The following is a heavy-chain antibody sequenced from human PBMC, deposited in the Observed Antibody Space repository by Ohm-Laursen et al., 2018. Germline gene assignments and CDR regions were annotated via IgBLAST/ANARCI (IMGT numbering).Heavy chain of an antibody. V-gene: IGHV3-7*01. J-gene: IGHJ4*02. D-gene: IGHD3-10*01. CDR2: IKQAGSEK. CDR3: AREYSGRDYFDY. Sequence: SLRLSCAASGSTFSTYWMSWVRQAPGKGLEWVANIKQAGSEKYYVDSVKGRFTISRDNAKNSLYLQMNSLRAEDTAVYYCAREYSGRDYFDYWGQGTLVTVSS. CDR1: GSTFSTYW.